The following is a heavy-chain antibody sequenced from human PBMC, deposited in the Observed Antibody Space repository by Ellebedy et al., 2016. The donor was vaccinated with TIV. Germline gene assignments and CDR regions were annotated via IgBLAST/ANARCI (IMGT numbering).Heavy chain of an antibody. Sequence: GGSLRLSXAASGFLVSTHYMSWVRQAPGKGLEWVSVIYSGGTTYYAGSVRGRFTISRDNSKNTLYLHMNSLRAEDTAVYFCARDFVSGGMDVWGQGTTVTVSS. CDR3: ARDFVSGGMDV. CDR2: IYSGGTT. V-gene: IGHV3-53*01. D-gene: IGHD5/OR15-5a*01. CDR1: GFLVSTHY. J-gene: IGHJ6*02.